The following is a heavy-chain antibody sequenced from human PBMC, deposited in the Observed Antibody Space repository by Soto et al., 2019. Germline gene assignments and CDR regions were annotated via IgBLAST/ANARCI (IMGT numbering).Heavy chain of an antibody. Sequence: SVKVSCKASGGTFSNYGISWVRQAPGQGLGWMGEVIPLFGTANYAQKFQGRVTITADESTTTAYMELSSLRSEDTAVYYCASGNPVTFGGITVYYYYGMDVWGQGTTVTVS. CDR2: VIPLFGTA. CDR1: GGTFSNYG. V-gene: IGHV1-69*13. CDR3: ASGNPVTFGGITVYYYYGMDV. D-gene: IGHD3-16*02. J-gene: IGHJ6*02.